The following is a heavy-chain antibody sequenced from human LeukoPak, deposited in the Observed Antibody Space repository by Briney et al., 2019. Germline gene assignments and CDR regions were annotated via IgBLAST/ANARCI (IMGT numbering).Heavy chain of an antibody. J-gene: IGHJ6*03. CDR2: IIPIFGTA. V-gene: IGHV1-69*13. D-gene: IGHD6-6*01. CDR3: AAYPIAAPLEGYYYYYYMDV. CDR1: GGTFSSYA. Sequence: GASVKVSCKASGGTFSSYAISWVRQAPGQGLQWMGGIIPIFGTANYAQKFQGRVTITADESTSTAYMELSSLRSEDTAVYYCAAYPIAAPLEGYYYYYYMDVWGKGTTVTVSS.